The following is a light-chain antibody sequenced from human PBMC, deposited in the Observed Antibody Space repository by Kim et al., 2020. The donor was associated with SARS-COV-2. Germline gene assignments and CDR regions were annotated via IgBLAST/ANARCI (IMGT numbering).Light chain of an antibody. V-gene: IGLV6-57*01. J-gene: IGLJ3*02. CDR1: GGSIASNY. CDR3: QSYDTTSRGV. Sequence: KTVTIPCTRSGGSIASNYEQRCQQRPGSTPTTVIYEDNHSHTVVPDRCSGAIDSSSNAASLTISGLMTEEEAEYYCQSYDTTSRGVFGGGTKLTVL. CDR2: EDN.